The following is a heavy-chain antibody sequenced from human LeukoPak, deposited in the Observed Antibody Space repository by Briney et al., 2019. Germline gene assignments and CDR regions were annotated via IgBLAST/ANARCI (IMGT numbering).Heavy chain of an antibody. CDR3: AKGGDGYNSEFDY. Sequence: AGGSLRLSCAASRFTFSNYWMHWVRQAPGKGLVCVSRINTDGSSTYYADSVKGRFTISRDNSKNTLYLQMNSLRAEDTAVYYCAKGGDGYNSEFDYWGQGTLVTVSS. CDR2: INTDGSST. CDR1: RFTFSNYW. V-gene: IGHV3-74*01. D-gene: IGHD5-24*01. J-gene: IGHJ4*02.